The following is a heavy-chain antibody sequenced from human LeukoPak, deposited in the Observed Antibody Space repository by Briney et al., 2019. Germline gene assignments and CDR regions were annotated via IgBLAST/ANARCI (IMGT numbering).Heavy chain of an antibody. CDR3: ARDNSAGTPTYWWFDP. J-gene: IGHJ5*02. V-gene: IGHV1-46*01. D-gene: IGHD1/OR15-1a*01. Sequence: ASVKVSCKASGYRFTSYWMHWVRQAPGQGLEWMGVLNPSGSGTRYAQPLQGRVTMTRDTSTNTDYMELSSLTSEDTAVYYCARDNSAGTPTYWWFDPWGQGTLVTVSS. CDR2: LNPSGSGT. CDR1: GYRFTSYW.